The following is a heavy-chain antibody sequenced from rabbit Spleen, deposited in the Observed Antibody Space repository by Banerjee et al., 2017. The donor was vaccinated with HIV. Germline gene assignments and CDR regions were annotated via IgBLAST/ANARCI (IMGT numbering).Heavy chain of an antibody. J-gene: IGHJ3*01. CDR1: GFTISNYW. D-gene: IGHD7-1*01. CDR2: INAITGKA. V-gene: IGHV1S45*01. CDR3: ARDRGGDSFYLDL. Sequence: QEQLEESGGRLVQPGGSLTLSCKAYGFTISNYWMNWVRQAPGKGLEWIACINAITGKAVYASWAKGRFTFSKTSSTTVTLQMTSLTAADTATYFCARDRGGDSFYLDLWGQGTLVTVS.